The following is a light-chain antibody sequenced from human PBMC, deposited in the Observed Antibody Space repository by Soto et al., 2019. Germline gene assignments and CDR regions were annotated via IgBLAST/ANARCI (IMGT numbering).Light chain of an antibody. V-gene: IGKV1-39*01. J-gene: IGKJ1*01. Sequence: DIQMTHSPSSLSASVLYRVTITFRSSQSISSYLNWYQQKPGKAPKLLIYAASSLQSGVPSRFSGSGSGTDFTLTISSLQPEDFATYYCQKSYSTPLTFGQGTKVDIK. CDR1: QSISSY. CDR3: QKSYSTPLT. CDR2: AAS.